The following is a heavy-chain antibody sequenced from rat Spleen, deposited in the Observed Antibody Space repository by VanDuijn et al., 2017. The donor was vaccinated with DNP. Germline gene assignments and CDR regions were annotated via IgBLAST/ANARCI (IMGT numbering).Heavy chain of an antibody. J-gene: IGHJ2*01. CDR3: TTDFERGY. V-gene: IGHV5-27*01. CDR1: GFIFSYYG. Sequence: EVQLVESGGGLVQPGRSLKLSCAASGFIFSYYGMAWVRQAPKKGLEWVTSISSSAGSTSYRDSVKGRFTISRDNAKNALYLQMDSLRSEYTATFYCTTDFERGYWGQGVMVTVSS. CDR2: ISSSAGST. D-gene: IGHD1-11*01.